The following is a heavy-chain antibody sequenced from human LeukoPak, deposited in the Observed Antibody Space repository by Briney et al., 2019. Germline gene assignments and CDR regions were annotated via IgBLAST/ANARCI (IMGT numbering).Heavy chain of an antibody. CDR2: ISGSGGST. CDR3: AKSRKWFGELSSINWFDP. Sequence: GGSLRLSCAASGFTFSSYAMSWVRQAPGKGLEWVSAISGSGGSTYYADSVKGRFTISRDNSKNTLYLQMNSLRAEDTAVYYCAKSRKWFGELSSINWFDPWGQGTLVTVSS. J-gene: IGHJ5*02. V-gene: IGHV3-23*01. D-gene: IGHD3-10*01. CDR1: GFTFSSYA.